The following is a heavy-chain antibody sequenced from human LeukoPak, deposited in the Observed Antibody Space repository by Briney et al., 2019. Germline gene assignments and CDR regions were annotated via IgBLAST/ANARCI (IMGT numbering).Heavy chain of an antibody. J-gene: IGHJ4*02. CDR1: GFTFSSYA. CDR3: ATLVEMATIVFDY. V-gene: IGHV3-30-3*01. CDR2: ISYDGSNK. Sequence: PGGSLRLSCAASGFTFSSYAMHWVRQAPGKGLEWVAVISYDGSNKYYADSVKGRFTISRDNSKNTLYLQMNSLRAEDTAVYYCATLVEMATIVFDYWGRGTLVTVSS. D-gene: IGHD5-24*01.